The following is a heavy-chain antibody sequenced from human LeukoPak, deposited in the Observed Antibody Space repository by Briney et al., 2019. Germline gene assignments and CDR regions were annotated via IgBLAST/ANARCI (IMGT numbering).Heavy chain of an antibody. CDR3: AREDSRGWRGGFDP. CDR2: IYTSGSI. Sequence: TLSLTCTVSGRFISSGSDFWRWIQRPAGRGLQWIGRIYTSGSINYHRSRKSRVTISVDTSKNQFSLKLSSVTAADTAVYYCAREDSRGWRGGFDPWGQGTLVTVSS. CDR1: GRFISSGSDF. J-gene: IGHJ5*02. V-gene: IGHV4-61*02. D-gene: IGHD6-19*01.